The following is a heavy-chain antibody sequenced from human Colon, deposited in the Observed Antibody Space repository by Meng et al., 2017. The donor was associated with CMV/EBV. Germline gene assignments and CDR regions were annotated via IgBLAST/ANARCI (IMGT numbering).Heavy chain of an antibody. CDR1: YG. Sequence: YGMSWVRQAPGKGLEWVANISQDGSKKYYVDSVKGRFTISRDNVKNSLYLQMNSLRAEDMAVYYCARGDSEHWARNDYYGIDVWGQGTTVTVSS. V-gene: IGHV3-7*04. D-gene: IGHD3-22*01. CDR3: ARGDSEHWARNDYYGIDV. CDR2: ISQDGSKK. J-gene: IGHJ6*02.